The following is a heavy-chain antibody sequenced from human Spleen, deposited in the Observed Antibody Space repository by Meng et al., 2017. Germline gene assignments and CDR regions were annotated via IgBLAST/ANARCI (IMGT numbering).Heavy chain of an antibody. Sequence: GSLRLSCTVSGYSINSGYYWGWIRQPPGKGLEWIGSIYHTGNTYYSPSLKSRVTISVDTSKNQFSLKLSSVTAADTAVYYCARDGGNPDYWGQGTLVTVSS. D-gene: IGHD4-23*01. CDR3: ARDGGNPDY. V-gene: IGHV4-38-2*02. CDR2: IYHTGNT. CDR1: GYSINSGYY. J-gene: IGHJ4*02.